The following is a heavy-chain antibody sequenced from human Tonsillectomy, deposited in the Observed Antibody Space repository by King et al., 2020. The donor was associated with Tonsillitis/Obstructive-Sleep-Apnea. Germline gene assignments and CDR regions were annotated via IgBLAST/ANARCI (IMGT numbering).Heavy chain of an antibody. Sequence: VQLVESGAEVKKPGASVKVSCKASGYTFTRYYIHWIRQAPGQGLEWMGIINPSDVITTCAQQFLGRLTMTRDTSTSIVYMDLSSLRSEDTAVYYCARDVVVGRHIDYWGQGPLVTVSS. J-gene: IGHJ4*02. D-gene: IGHD2-2*01. CDR2: INPSDVIT. CDR1: GYTFTRYY. CDR3: ARDVVVGRHIDY. V-gene: IGHV1-46*01.